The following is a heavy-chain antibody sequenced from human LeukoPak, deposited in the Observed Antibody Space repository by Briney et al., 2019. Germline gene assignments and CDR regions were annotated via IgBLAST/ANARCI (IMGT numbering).Heavy chain of an antibody. CDR3: ARGDYAYDYYYYMDV. CDR1: GFSFSSYG. D-gene: IGHD4-17*01. Sequence: GGSLRLSCAASGFSFSSYGMHWVRRAPGKGLEWVAVISYDGSNKYYADSVKGRFTISRDNSKNTLHLHMNSLRAEDTAVYYCARGDYAYDYYYYMDVWGKGTTVTVSS. CDR2: ISYDGSNK. V-gene: IGHV3-30*03. J-gene: IGHJ6*03.